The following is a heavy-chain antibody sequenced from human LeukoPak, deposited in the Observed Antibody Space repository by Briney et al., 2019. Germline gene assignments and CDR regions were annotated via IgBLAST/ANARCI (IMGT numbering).Heavy chain of an antibody. V-gene: IGHV3-33*01. J-gene: IGHJ4*02. CDR3: ARDGTGSNSGWYIH. CDR2: IWYDGSNK. Sequence: PGRSLRLCCAASGFTFSSHGMHWVRQAPGKGLEWVAVIWYDGSNKYYADSVKGRFTISRDNSKNTLYLQMNSLRAEDTAVYYCARDGTGSNSGWYIHWGQGALVTVSS. CDR1: GFTFSSHG. D-gene: IGHD6-19*01.